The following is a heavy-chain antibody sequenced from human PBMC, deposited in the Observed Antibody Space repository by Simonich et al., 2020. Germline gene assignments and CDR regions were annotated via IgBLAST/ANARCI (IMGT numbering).Heavy chain of an antibody. D-gene: IGHD7-27*01. CDR2: LNPKSGGT. V-gene: IGHV1-2*02. CDR1: GYTFTGYY. CDR3: ARGRLTGDKGAFDI. Sequence: QVQLVQSGAEVKKPGASVKVSCKASGYTFTGYYMHWVRQAPGQGLGWMEWLNPKSGGTNYAEKFQGRVTMTRDTSSSTAYMELSRLRSDDTAVYYCARGRLTGDKGAFDIWGQGTMVTVSS. J-gene: IGHJ3*02.